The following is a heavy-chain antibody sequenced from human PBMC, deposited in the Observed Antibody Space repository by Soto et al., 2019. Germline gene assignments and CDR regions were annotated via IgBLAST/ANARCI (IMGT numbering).Heavy chain of an antibody. Sequence: QAQLVQSGAEVKKPGSSVKVSCKASGGTFSSYAISWVRQAPGQGLEWMGGIIPIPGTANYAQKFQGRVTITADESTSTAYMELSSLRSEDTAVYYCARSQGSSTSLEIYYYYYGMDVWGQGTTVTVSS. CDR3: ARSQGSSTSLEIYYYYYGMDV. CDR2: IIPIPGTA. D-gene: IGHD2-2*01. CDR1: GGTFSSYA. V-gene: IGHV1-69*01. J-gene: IGHJ6*02.